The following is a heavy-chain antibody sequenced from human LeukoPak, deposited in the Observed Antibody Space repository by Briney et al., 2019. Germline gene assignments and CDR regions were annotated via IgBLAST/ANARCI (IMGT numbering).Heavy chain of an antibody. CDR2: ISAYNGNT. J-gene: IGHJ4*02. D-gene: IGHD6-13*01. Sequence: ASVTVSFKASGYTFTSYGISWVRQAPGQGLEWMGWISAYNGNTNYAQKLQGRVTMTTDTSTSTAYMELRSLRSDDTAVYYCARDLSSWYEGISDYWGQGTLVTVSS. V-gene: IGHV1-18*01. CDR1: GYTFTSYG. CDR3: ARDLSSWYEGISDY.